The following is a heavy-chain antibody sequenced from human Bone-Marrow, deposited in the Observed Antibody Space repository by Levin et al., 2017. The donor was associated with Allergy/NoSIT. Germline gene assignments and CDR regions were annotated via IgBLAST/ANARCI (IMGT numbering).Heavy chain of an antibody. CDR3: ARFNGYDFDS. J-gene: IGHJ4*02. CDR1: GGSISGGGYY. Sequence: SETLSLTCTVSGGSISGGGYYWSWIRQHPGKGLEWIGYIYYSGNTYYNPSLKSRVIISVVTSKNQFSLKLTSVTVADTAVYYCARFNGYDFDSWGQGTLVTVSS. V-gene: IGHV4-31*03. D-gene: IGHD5-12*01. CDR2: IYYSGNT.